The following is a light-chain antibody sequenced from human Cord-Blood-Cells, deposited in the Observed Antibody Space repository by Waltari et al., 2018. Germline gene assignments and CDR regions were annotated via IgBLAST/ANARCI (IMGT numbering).Light chain of an antibody. CDR1: SSDVGGYNY. V-gene: IGLV2-11*01. CDR2: DVS. J-gene: IGLJ1*01. Sequence: QSALTQPRSVSGSPGQSVTISCTGTSSDVGGYNYVSWYQRHPGKAPKRMIYDVSKRPSGVPDRFSGSKSGNTASLTISGLQAEDEADYYCCSYACSFYVFGTGTKVTVL. CDR3: CSYACSFYV.